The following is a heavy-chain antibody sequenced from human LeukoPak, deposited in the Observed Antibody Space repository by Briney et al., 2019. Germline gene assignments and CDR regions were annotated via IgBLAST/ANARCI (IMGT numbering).Heavy chain of an antibody. J-gene: IGHJ4*02. Sequence: GGSLRLSCAASGFTFSSYSMNWVRQAPGKGLEWVSYISSSSSTIYYADSVKGRFTISRDNAKNSLYLQMNSLRAEDTAVYYCARERCDFCSTPYYFDYWGQGTLVTVSS. D-gene: IGHD3/OR15-3a*01. V-gene: IGHV3-48*01. CDR3: ARERCDFCSTPYYFDY. CDR1: GFTFSSYS. CDR2: ISSSSSTI.